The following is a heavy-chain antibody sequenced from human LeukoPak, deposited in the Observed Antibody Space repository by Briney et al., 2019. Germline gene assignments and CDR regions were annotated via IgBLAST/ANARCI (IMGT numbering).Heavy chain of an antibody. V-gene: IGHV5-51*01. J-gene: IGHJ4*02. Sequence: GESLKISCKGSGYSFTSYWIGWVRPMPGKGLGWMGIIYPGDSDTRYSPSFQGQVTISADKSISTAYLQWSSLKASDTAMYYCARRQGCSSTSCPPDYWGQGTLVTVSP. CDR3: ARRQGCSSTSCPPDY. D-gene: IGHD2-2*01. CDR1: GYSFTSYW. CDR2: IYPGDSDT.